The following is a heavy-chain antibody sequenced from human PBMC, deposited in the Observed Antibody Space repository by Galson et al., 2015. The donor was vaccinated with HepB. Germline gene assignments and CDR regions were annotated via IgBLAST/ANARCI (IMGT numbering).Heavy chain of an antibody. J-gene: IGHJ6*02. Sequence: SVKVSCKASGYTFTSYAMHWVRQAPGQRLEWMGWVNAGNGNTEYSQKFQGRVTITRDTSASTAYMELSSLRSEDTAVYYCALGGSGSYYKLPVDVWGQGTTVTVSS. CDR3: ALGGSGSYYKLPVDV. CDR1: GYTFTSYA. D-gene: IGHD3-10*01. CDR2: VNAGNGNT. V-gene: IGHV1-3*01.